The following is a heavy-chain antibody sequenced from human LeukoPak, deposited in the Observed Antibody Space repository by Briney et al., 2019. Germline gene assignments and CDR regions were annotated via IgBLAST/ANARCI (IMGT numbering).Heavy chain of an antibody. CDR1: GFSFRNYA. J-gene: IGHJ3*02. Sequence: GGPLRLSCAASGFSFRNYAISWVRQAPGKGLEWVSSISGSGGSTYSADSVKGRFTISRENSNNTLYLQMNSLRADDTAMYYCAKDSEATITPLSAFDIWGQGTMVTVSS. V-gene: IGHV3-23*01. D-gene: IGHD4-23*01. CDR2: ISGSGGST. CDR3: AKDSEATITPLSAFDI.